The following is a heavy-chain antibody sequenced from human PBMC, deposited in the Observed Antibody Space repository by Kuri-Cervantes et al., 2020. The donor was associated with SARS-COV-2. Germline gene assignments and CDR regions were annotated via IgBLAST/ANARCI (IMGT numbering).Heavy chain of an antibody. Sequence: SESLSLTCSASGCSIRSGAYSWTWNGQPPGTGLEWIGYMYNSGRSYYNPSLKSRVTISVDTFKNQISLKMSYVTVADTAVYYCARGSIFIWFGESPPDYWGQGTRVTVSS. V-gene: IGHV4-30-2*01. CDR3: ARGSIFIWFGESPPDY. D-gene: IGHD3-10*01. CDR1: GCSIRSGAYS. J-gene: IGHJ4*02. CDR2: MYNSGRS.